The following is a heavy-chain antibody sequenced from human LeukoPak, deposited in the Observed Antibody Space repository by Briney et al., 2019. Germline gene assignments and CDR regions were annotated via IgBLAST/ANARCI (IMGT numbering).Heavy chain of an antibody. Sequence: GGSLRLSCAASGFTFSSYAMSWVRQAPGKGLEWVSGISGSGGSTYYADSVKGRFTISRDNSKNTLYLQMNSLRAEDTAVYYCAREMGMAAAGANFDYWGQGTLVTVSS. CDR2: ISGSGGST. CDR3: AREMGMAAAGANFDY. J-gene: IGHJ4*02. D-gene: IGHD6-13*01. CDR1: GFTFSSYA. V-gene: IGHV3-23*01.